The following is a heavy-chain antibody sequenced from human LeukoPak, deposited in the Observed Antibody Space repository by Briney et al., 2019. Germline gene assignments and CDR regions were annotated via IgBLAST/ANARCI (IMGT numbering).Heavy chain of an antibody. CDR3: ARDQGPSYGYRD. D-gene: IGHD5-18*01. Sequence: ASVKVSCKASGYTFTSYYIHWVRQAPGQGFEWMSIINPSDGSTTYSQKFQGRVTMTRDTSISTAYMELSRLTSDDTAVYYCARDQGPSYGYRDWGQGTLVTVSS. CDR1: GYTFTSYY. V-gene: IGHV1-46*01. J-gene: IGHJ4*02. CDR2: INPSDGST.